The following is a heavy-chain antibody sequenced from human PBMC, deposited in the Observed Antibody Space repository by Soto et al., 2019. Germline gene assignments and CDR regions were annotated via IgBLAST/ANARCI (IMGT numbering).Heavy chain of an antibody. V-gene: IGHV3-7*04. CDR1: GFTFGTYW. Sequence: EAQLVESGGGLVQPGGSLRLSCEASGFTFGTYWMTWVRQPPGKGLECVADIKPDGSERYYVDSVKGRFTISRDNAKNSLYLHMNSLRAEDTAVYYCATDLNWEHYWGQGTLVTVSS. CDR3: ATDLNWEHY. CDR2: IKPDGSER. D-gene: IGHD7-27*01. J-gene: IGHJ4*02.